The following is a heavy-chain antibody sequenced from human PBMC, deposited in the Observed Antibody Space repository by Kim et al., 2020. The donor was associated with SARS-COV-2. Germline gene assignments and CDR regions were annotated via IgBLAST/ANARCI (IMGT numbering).Heavy chain of an antibody. Sequence: NPTLRSGVTISVDTSKNQFSLKLSSVTAADTAVYYCASLGIAAAGTGFDYWGQGTLVTVSS. CDR3: ASLGIAAAGTGFDY. J-gene: IGHJ4*02. V-gene: IGHV4-39*01. D-gene: IGHD6-13*01.